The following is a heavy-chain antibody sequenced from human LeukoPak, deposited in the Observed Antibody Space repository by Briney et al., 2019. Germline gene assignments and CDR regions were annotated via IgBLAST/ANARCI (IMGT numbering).Heavy chain of an antibody. CDR1: GFTLRSYT. CDR3: ARNPDYDNSAFVRD. D-gene: IGHD3-22*01. J-gene: IGHJ4*02. V-gene: IGHV3-66*01. CDR2: IYSAGGT. Sequence: PGGSLRLSCAASGFTLRSYTMNWVRQAPGKGLEWVSVIYSAGGTNYADSVKGRFTISRDNSKNTVYLQMNSLRAEDTAVYYCARNPDYDNSAFVRDWGQGTLVTVSS.